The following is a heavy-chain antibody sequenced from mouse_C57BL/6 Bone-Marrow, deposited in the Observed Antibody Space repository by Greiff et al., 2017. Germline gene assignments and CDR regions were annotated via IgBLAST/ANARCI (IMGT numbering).Heavy chain of an antibody. CDR1: GFNIKASY. CDR3: TPLYDSNYYYAMGV. Sequence: EVKLMESGAELVRPGASVKLSCTASGFNIKASYMHWVKQRPEQALEWIGRFDPEDGDTAYAPPFPGKATMTADTSSNTAYLQLSSLTSEDTAVYYCTPLYDSNYYYAMGVWGQGTPVTVSS. D-gene: IGHD2-5*01. CDR2: FDPEDGDT. V-gene: IGHV14-1*01. J-gene: IGHJ4*01.